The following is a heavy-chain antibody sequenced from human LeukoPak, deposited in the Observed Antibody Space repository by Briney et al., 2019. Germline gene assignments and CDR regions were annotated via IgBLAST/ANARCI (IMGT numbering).Heavy chain of an antibody. CDR3: ARHGCSGGSCYPLFDY. Sequence: GGSLRLSCAASGFTVSSNYMSWVRQAPGKGLEWVSVIYSGGSTYYADSVKGRFTISRDNSKNTLYLQMNSLRAEDTAVYYCARHGCSGGSCYPLFDYWGQGTLVTVSS. D-gene: IGHD2-15*01. J-gene: IGHJ4*02. CDR2: IYSGGST. V-gene: IGHV3-66*04. CDR1: GFTVSSNY.